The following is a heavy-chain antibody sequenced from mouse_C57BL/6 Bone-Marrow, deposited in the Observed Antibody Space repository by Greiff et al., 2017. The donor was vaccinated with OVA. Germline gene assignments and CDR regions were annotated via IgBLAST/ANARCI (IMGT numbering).Heavy chain of an antibody. CDR1: GFTFSSYG. Sequence: VMLVESGGDLVKPGGSLKLSCAASGFTFSSYGMSWVRQTPDKRLEWVATISSGGSYTYYPDSVKGRFTISRDNAKNTLYLQMSSLKSEDTAMYYCARHHYYGSSYWYFDVWGTGTTVTVSS. J-gene: IGHJ1*03. CDR2: ISSGGSYT. D-gene: IGHD1-1*01. CDR3: ARHHYYGSSYWYFDV. V-gene: IGHV5-6*01.